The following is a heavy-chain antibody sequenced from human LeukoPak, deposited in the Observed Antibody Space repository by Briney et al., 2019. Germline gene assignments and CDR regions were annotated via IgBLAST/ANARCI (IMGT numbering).Heavy chain of an antibody. D-gene: IGHD3-9*01. CDR1: GGSITSSSYY. Sequence: KSSETLSLTCTISGGSITSSSYYWGWIRQPPGKRLEWIGSIYYSGSTYYNPSPKSRVTISVDTSKNQFSLKLSSVTAADTALYYCARDSNDILYYYYGMDVWGQGTTVTVSS. CDR3: ARDSNDILYYYYGMDV. J-gene: IGHJ6*02. CDR2: IYYSGST. V-gene: IGHV4-39*07.